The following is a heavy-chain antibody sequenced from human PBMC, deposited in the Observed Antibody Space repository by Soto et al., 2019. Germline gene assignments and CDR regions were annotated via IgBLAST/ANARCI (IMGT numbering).Heavy chain of an antibody. CDR1: GGSISSSSCY. Sequence: SETMSLTCTVAGGSISSSSCYWGWLRQPPGKGLEWIGSIYYSGSTYYNPSLKSRVTISVDTSKNQFSLKLSSVTAADTAVYYCAAIRWGYSSSWYGHYYYGMDVWGQGTTVTVSS. V-gene: IGHV4-39*01. CDR3: AAIRWGYSSSWYGHYYYGMDV. D-gene: IGHD6-13*01. J-gene: IGHJ6*02. CDR2: IYYSGST.